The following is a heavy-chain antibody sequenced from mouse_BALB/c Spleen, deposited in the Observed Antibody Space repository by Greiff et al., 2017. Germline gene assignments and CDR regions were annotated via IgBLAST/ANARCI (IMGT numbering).Heavy chain of an antibody. Sequence: EVHLVESGGGLVKPGGSLKLSCAASGFTFSSYAMSWVRQTPEKMLEWVASISSGGSTYYPDSVKGRFTISRDNARNILYLQMSSLRSEDTAMYYCAREDRYDEKFAYWGQGTLVTVSA. D-gene: IGHD2-14*01. CDR1: GFTFSSYA. V-gene: IGHV5-6-5*01. CDR3: AREDRYDEKFAY. CDR2: ISSGGST. J-gene: IGHJ3*01.